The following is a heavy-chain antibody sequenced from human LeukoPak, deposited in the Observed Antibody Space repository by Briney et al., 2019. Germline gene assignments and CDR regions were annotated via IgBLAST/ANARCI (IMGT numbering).Heavy chain of an antibody. Sequence: PGGSLRLSCTASGFTFSSYGMHWVRQAPGKGLEWVAFIRYDGSNKYYADSVKGRFTISRDNSKNTLYLQMNSLRAEDTAVYYCANPLSGPAAPQDYYYMDVWGKGTTVTVSS. V-gene: IGHV3-30*02. D-gene: IGHD2-2*01. CDR2: IRYDGSNK. CDR3: ANPLSGPAAPQDYYYMDV. CDR1: GFTFSSYG. J-gene: IGHJ6*03.